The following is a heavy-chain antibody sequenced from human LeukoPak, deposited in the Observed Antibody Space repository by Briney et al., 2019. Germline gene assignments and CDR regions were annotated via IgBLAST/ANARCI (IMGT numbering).Heavy chain of an antibody. Sequence: AGGSLRLSCAASGFTFSSYAMSWVRQAPGKGLEWVSAISGSGGSTYYADSVKGRFTISRDNSKNTLYLQMNSLRAEDTAVYYCAKDLDGDYYYGMDVWGQGTTVTVSS. D-gene: IGHD3-10*01. CDR1: GFTFSSYA. V-gene: IGHV3-23*01. CDR3: AKDLDGDYYYGMDV. J-gene: IGHJ6*02. CDR2: ISGSGGST.